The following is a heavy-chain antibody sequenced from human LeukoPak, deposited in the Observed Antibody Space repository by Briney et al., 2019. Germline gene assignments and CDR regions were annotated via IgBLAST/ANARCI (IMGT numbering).Heavy chain of an antibody. V-gene: IGHV3-48*02. D-gene: IGHD5-18*01. CDR1: GITFSGYS. Sequence: GGSLRLSCVVSGITFSGYSMIWVRQAPGKGLEWVSYISSSSSTIYYADSVKGRFTISRDNAKNSLYLQMNSLRDEDTAVYYCARAYSYGYYFDYWGQGTLVTVSS. CDR2: ISSSSSTI. CDR3: ARAYSYGYYFDY. J-gene: IGHJ4*02.